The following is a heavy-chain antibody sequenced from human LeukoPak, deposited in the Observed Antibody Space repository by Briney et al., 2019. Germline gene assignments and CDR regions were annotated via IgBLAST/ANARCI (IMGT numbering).Heavy chain of an antibody. D-gene: IGHD3-22*01. V-gene: IGHV1-18*01. Sequence: EASVKVSCKASGYTFTSYSLTWVREAPGQGLEWMGWISTYDGKTNYAQKVQGRVTMTTDTSTSTAYMELRSLRSDDTAVYYCARDYGSSGYPRTNAFDIWGQGTMVTVSS. CDR2: ISTYDGKT. CDR3: ARDYGSSGYPRTNAFDI. J-gene: IGHJ3*02. CDR1: GYTFTSYS.